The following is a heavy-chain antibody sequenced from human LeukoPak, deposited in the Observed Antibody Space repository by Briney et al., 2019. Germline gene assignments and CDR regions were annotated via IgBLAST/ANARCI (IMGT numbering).Heavy chain of an antibody. J-gene: IGHJ3*02. V-gene: IGHV4-38-2*02. CDR1: GYSISSGYY. D-gene: IGHD2-15*01. CDR3: ARAYCSGGSCYLSDAFDI. CDR2: IYHSGST. Sequence: PSETLSLTCTVSGYSISSGYYWGWIRQPPGKGLEWIGSIYHSGSTYYNPSLKSRVTISVDTSKDQFSLKLSSVTAADTAVYYCARAYCSGGSCYLSDAFDIWGQGTMVTVSS.